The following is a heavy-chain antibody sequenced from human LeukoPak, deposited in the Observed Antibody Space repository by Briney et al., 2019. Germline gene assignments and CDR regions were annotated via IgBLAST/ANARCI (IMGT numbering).Heavy chain of an antibody. CDR2: IYYSGST. CDR1: GGSFSGYY. J-gene: IGHJ4*02. CDR3: GRDLEENGVTH. Sequence: KTSETLSLTCAVYGGSFSGYYWSWIRQPPGKGLEWIGYIYYSGSTNYNPSLKSRVTISVDTSKNQFSLKLSSVTAADTAVYYCGRDLEENGVTHWGLGTLVTVSS. V-gene: IGHV4-59*12. D-gene: IGHD4-17*01.